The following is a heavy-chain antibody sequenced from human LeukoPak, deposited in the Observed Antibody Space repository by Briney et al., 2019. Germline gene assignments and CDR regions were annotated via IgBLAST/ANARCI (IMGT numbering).Heavy chain of an antibody. J-gene: IGHJ6*02. CDR1: GFTFNHYC. V-gene: IGHV3-30*18. CDR2: ISNDGSNK. D-gene: IGHD6-19*01. CDR3: AKDRGAVSGINYYGMDV. Sequence: GGSLSLSCAASGFTFNHYCMLGVREAPGKGREWVSVISNDGSNKYYAESVNGTSTLSRDNSKSTLYLQMNRLRAEDTAVYYCAKDRGAVSGINYYGMDVWGQGPTVTVSS.